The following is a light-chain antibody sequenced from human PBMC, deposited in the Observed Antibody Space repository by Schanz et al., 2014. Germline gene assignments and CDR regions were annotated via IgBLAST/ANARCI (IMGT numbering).Light chain of an antibody. V-gene: IGLV1-40*01. CDR2: ANT. CDR3: QTYDISKTGLWL. J-gene: IGLJ3*02. CDR1: SSNLGAGYD. Sequence: QSVLTQPPSVSGAPGQRVTISCTGSSSNLGAGYDVHWFQQLPGTAPKLLMYANTKRPSGVPDRFSGSKSGTSASLAITGLQTEDEASYYCQTYDISKTGLWLFGGGTKLT.